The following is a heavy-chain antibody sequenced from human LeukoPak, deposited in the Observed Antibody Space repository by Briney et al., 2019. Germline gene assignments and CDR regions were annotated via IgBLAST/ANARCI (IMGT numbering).Heavy chain of an antibody. V-gene: IGHV3-74*01. D-gene: IGHD6-13*01. CDR2: INEHGTT. CDR1: GFTLSDFW. J-gene: IGHJ4*02. CDR3: AKIIAATGIDS. Sequence: GGSLRLSCAASGFTLSDFWMYWVRQAPGKGLVWISNINEHGTTAYADSVKGRFTISRDNAKNTLYLQMNSLRAEDTAVYYCAKIIAATGIDSWGQGTLVSVSS.